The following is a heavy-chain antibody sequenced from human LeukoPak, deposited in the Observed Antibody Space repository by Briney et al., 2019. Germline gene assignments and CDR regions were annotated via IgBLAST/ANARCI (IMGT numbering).Heavy chain of an antibody. D-gene: IGHD4-17*01. V-gene: IGHV3-11*04. CDR2: ISSSGNTI. J-gene: IGHJ3*02. Sequence: GGSLRLSCAASGFTVSSNYMSWVRQAPGKGLEWVSYISSSGNTIYYADSVKGRFTNSRDNANNSLYLQMNSLRAEDTAVYYCARDRADYVGAFDIWGQGTMVTVSS. CDR1: GFTVSSNY. CDR3: ARDRADYVGAFDI.